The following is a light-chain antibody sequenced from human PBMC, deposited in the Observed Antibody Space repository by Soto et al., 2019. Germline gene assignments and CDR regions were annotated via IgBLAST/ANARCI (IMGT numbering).Light chain of an antibody. CDR3: QKYTSASLT. CDR2: AAS. Sequence: DVQMIQSPSSLSASVGDSVTITCRASQGIGKYLVWYQQKPGKVPRLLIYAASTLQSGVSSRFSGSASGTDFTLSISSLQPELVSTYFCQKYTSASLTFGPFTQVEIK. CDR1: QGIGKY. J-gene: IGKJ3*01. V-gene: IGKV1-27*01.